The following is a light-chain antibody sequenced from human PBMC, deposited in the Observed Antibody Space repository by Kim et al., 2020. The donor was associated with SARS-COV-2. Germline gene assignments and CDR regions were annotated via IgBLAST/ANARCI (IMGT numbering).Light chain of an antibody. CDR1: SGSIDDNY. CDR3: QSYNRDNVI. CDR2: EDD. J-gene: IGLJ2*01. V-gene: IGLV6-57*04. Sequence: NFMLTQPHSVSESPGKTVTISCTRSSGSIDDNYVQWYQQRPGGVPTTVIYEDDQRPSGVSDPFSGSIDNSSNSASLTISGLRTEDEADYYCQSYNRDNVIFGGGTQLTVL.